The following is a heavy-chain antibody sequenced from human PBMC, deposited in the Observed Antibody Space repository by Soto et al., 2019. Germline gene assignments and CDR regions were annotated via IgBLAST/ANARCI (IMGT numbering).Heavy chain of an antibody. J-gene: IGHJ4*02. CDR1: GGSNLRDVYY. V-gene: IGHV4-31*03. Sequence: TSTVSGGSNLRDVYYWSWIRQHPGKGLEWIAYISYSGSSYSNPSLKSRVTISADTSKNQFSLRLTSVTAADTAVYFCARATPAGSADFWGQGTLVTVPQ. CDR2: ISYSGSS. D-gene: IGHD2-2*01. CDR3: ARATPAGSADF.